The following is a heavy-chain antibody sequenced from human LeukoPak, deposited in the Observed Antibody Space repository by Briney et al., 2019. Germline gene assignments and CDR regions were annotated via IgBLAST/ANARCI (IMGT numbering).Heavy chain of an antibody. D-gene: IGHD2-15*01. J-gene: IGHJ4*02. CDR2: IISDGSST. CDR1: GFTFRNYW. Sequence: GGSLRLSCAASGFTFRNYWMHWVRQAPGKGLAWVSRIISDGSSTMYADFVKGRFTISRDNAKNTLYLQMNSLRAEDTAMYYCASGRDVDDWGQGTLVTVSS. V-gene: IGHV3-74*03. CDR3: ASGRDVDD.